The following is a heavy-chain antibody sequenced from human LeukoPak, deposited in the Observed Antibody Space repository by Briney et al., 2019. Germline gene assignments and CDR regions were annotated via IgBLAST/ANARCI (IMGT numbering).Heavy chain of an antibody. J-gene: IGHJ4*02. CDR1: GFTFSSYA. CDR3: AKDQSIRATYYYDSSGYYFGSATDY. CDR2: ISGSGGST. Sequence: PGGSLRLSCAASGFTFSSYAMSWVRQAPGKGLEWVSDISGSGGSTYYEDSVKGRFTISRDNSKNTLYLQMNSLRAEDTAVYYCAKDQSIRATYYYDSSGYYFGSATDYWGQGTLVTVSS. D-gene: IGHD3-22*01. V-gene: IGHV3-23*01.